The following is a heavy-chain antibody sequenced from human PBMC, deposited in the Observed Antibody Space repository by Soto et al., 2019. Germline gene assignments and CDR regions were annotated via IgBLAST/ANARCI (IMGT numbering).Heavy chain of an antibody. V-gene: IGHV1-3*01. CDR3: ERDVGATGD. CDR2: FNAGNGNT. Sequence: QVQLVQSGAEVKKPGASVKVSCKASGYTFTSYAMHWVRQAPGHRLEWVGWFNAGNGNTKYSQKFQGRVTITRDTTASTAYMELSSLRSEDTAVYYCERDVGATGDWGQGTLVTVSS. CDR1: GYTFTSYA. J-gene: IGHJ4*02. D-gene: IGHD1-26*01.